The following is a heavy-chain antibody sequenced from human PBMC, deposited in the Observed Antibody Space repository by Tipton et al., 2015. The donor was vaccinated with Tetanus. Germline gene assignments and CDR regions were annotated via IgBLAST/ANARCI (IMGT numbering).Heavy chain of an antibody. CDR3: ARVRAILRRSLSGLYWLDP. Sequence: TLSLTCTVSDESISSSSYYWGWIRHHPGRGLEWIGLLYHTGVTYYNPSLQSRVAISVDTSKNQFSLEVASVTVSDTAVYYCARVRAILRRSLSGLYWLDPWGQGILVTVSP. J-gene: IGHJ5*02. CDR2: LYHTGVT. V-gene: IGHV4-31*03. D-gene: IGHD3-16*01. CDR1: DESISSSSYY.